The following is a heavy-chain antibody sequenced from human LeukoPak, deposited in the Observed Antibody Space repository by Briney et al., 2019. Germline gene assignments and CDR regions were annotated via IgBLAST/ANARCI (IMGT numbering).Heavy chain of an antibody. CDR3: AKSGDSERIYWYFNL. J-gene: IGHJ2*01. CDR1: GFTFSSYG. D-gene: IGHD4-17*01. CDR2: IRYDGSNK. Sequence: PGGSLRLSCAESGFTFSSYGMHWVRQAPGKGLEWVAFIRYDGSNKYYADSVKGRFTISRDNSKNTLYLQMNSLRAEDTAVYYCAKSGDSERIYWYFNLWGRGTLVTVSS. V-gene: IGHV3-30*02.